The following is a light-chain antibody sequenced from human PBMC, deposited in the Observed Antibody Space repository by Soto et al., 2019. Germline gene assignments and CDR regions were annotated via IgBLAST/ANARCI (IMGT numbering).Light chain of an antibody. V-gene: IGKV3-11*01. J-gene: IGKJ1*01. CDR1: QSVGSL. Sequence: GLTNSACPLSLSTWNRAILSCGASQSVGSLLAWYQHNPGQAPRLLIFDASYRAAGIPARFRGSGSGTDFTLTIDSLEPEDFAVYYCQQRTNWLWTFGPGTKVDIK. CDR2: DAS. CDR3: QQRTNWLWT.